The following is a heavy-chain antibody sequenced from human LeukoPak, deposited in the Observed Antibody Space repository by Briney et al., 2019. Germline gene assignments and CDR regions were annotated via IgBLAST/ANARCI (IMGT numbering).Heavy chain of an antibody. V-gene: IGHV1-3*03. D-gene: IGHD6-13*01. CDR3: ARETYSSSWKNWFDP. Sequence: ASVKVSCKASGYTFTGYYMHWVRQAPGQRLEWMGWINAGNGNTKYSQEFQGRVTITRDTSASTAYMELSSLRSEDMAVYYCARETYSSSWKNWFDPWGQGTLVTVSS. J-gene: IGHJ5*02. CDR1: GYTFTGYY. CDR2: INAGNGNT.